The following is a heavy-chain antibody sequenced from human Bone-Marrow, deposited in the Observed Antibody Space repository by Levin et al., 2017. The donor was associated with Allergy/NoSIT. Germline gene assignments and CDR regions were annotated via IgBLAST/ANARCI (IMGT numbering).Heavy chain of an antibody. CDR2: YYHGGKT. V-gene: IGHV3-53*01. CDR3: ARGRFGSSLI. Sequence: GGSLRLSCATSGLIVSSNYMTWVRQAPGKGLEWISLYYHGGKTYYADSVRGRFAVSRDNSGDTLFLQMDNLRVEDTAIYYCARGRFGSSLIWGQGTLVTVSS. CDR1: GLIVSSNY. D-gene: IGHD6-6*01. J-gene: IGHJ4*02.